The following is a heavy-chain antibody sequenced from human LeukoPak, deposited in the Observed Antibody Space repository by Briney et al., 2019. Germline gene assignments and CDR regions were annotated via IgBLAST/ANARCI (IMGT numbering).Heavy chain of an antibody. CDR2: INHSGST. CDR1: GGSFSGYY. J-gene: IGHJ3*02. D-gene: IGHD6-6*01. Sequence: SETLSLTCAVYGGSFSGYYWSWIRQPPGKGLEWIGEINHSGSTNYNPSLKSRVTISVDTSKNQFSLKLSSVTAADTAVYYCASQYRAEDAFDIWGQGTMVTVSS. V-gene: IGHV4-34*01. CDR3: ASQYRAEDAFDI.